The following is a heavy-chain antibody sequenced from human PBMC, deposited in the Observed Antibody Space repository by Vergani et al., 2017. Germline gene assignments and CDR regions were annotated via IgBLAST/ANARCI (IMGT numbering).Heavy chain of an antibody. CDR3: ARPVDILTYYPWYY. CDR1: GGSISSYY. CDR2: IYYSGST. J-gene: IGHJ4*02. D-gene: IGHD3-9*01. Sequence: QEQLQESGPGLVKPSETLSLTCTVSGGSISSYYWSWIRQPPGKGLEWIGYIYYSGSTNYNPSLKSRVTISVDTSKNQFSLKLSSVTAADTAVYYCARPVDILTYYPWYYWGQGTLVTVSS. V-gene: IGHV4-59*01.